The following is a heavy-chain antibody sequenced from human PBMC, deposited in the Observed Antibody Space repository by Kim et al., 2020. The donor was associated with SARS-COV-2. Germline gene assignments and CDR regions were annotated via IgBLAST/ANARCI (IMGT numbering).Heavy chain of an antibody. Sequence: PSLKSRCTISVHTSKTQFSLKLSSVTAADTAVYYCARELYWEADYNWNSWFDPWGQGTLVTVSS. J-gene: IGHJ5*02. CDR3: ARELYWEADYNWNSWFDP. V-gene: IGHV4-59*01. D-gene: IGHD1-20*01.